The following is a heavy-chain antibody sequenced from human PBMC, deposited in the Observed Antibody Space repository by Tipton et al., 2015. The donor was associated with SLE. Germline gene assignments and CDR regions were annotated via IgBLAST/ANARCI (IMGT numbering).Heavy chain of an antibody. D-gene: IGHD3-16*01. J-gene: IGHJ4*02. V-gene: IGHV3-30*18. CDR1: PFTFSSCG. CDR3: AKENMITFGGVIDY. CDR2: ISYDGKNT. Sequence: SLRLSCAASPFTFSSCGMHWVRQAPGKGLEWVAVISYDGKNTYYADSVRGRFTISRDNSKNTLYLQMNSLRAEDTAVYYCAKENMITFGGVIDYWGQGTLVTVSS.